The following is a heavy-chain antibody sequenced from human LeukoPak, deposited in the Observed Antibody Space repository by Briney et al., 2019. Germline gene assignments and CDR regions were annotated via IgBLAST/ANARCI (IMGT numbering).Heavy chain of an antibody. D-gene: IGHD3-22*01. J-gene: IGHJ4*02. CDR1: GYTFTNYG. V-gene: IGHV1-18*01. CDR2: ISAYNGYT. Sequence: VASVKVSCKASGYTFTNYGFSWVRQAPGQGLEWMGWISAYNGYTDYAQKLQFRVTMTTDTSTSTAYMELSSLRSEDTAVYYCAREIMKYYYDSSGYYPLDYWGQGTLVTVSS. CDR3: AREIMKYYYDSSGYYPLDY.